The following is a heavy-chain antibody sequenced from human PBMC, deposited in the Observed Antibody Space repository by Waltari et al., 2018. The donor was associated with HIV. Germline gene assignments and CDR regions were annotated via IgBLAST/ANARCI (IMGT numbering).Heavy chain of an antibody. CDR2: IYYSGST. J-gene: IGHJ4*02. Sequence: QVQLQESGPGLVKPSETLSLTCTVSGGSISSSYWRWIRQPPGKGLEWIGYIYYSGSTNYNPSLKSRVTISVDTSKNQFSLKLSSVTAADTAVYYCARVLSGSYYPDYWGQGTLVTVSS. D-gene: IGHD1-26*01. V-gene: IGHV4-59*01. CDR1: GGSISSSY. CDR3: ARVLSGSYYPDY.